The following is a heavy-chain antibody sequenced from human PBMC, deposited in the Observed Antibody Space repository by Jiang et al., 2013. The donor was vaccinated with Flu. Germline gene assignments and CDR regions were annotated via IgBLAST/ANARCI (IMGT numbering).Heavy chain of an antibody. J-gene: IGHJ6*02. V-gene: IGHV4-39*01. CDR3: ARLSRGTFGYYYEMDV. CDR2: IYYSGIT. CDR1: GGSISGTSSY. D-gene: IGHD3-16*01. Sequence: GPGLVKPSETLSLTCTVSGGSISGTSSYWGWIRQPPGKGLDWIGSIYYSGITYYNPSLKSRVTISVDTSKNQFSLKLSSVTAADTAVYYCARLSRGTFGYYYEMDVWGQGTTVTVSS.